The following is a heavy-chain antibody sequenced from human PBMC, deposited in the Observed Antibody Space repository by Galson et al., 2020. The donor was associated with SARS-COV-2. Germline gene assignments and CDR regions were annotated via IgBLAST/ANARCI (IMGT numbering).Heavy chain of an antibody. V-gene: IGHV3-74*01. CDR2: TNEHGSIT. CDR1: GFSFSSYW. J-gene: IGHJ5*02. CDR3: AGDLGGAAGA. Sequence: GESLKISCAASGFSFSSYWMHWVRRAPGEGLVWVSRTNEHGSITNYADSVRGRFTISRDNAKNTLYLQMNSLRAEDTALYYCAGDLGGAAGAWGQGTLVTVTS. D-gene: IGHD2-15*01.